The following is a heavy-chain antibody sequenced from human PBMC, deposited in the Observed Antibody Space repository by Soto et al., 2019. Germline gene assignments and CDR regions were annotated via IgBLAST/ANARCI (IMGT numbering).Heavy chain of an antibody. J-gene: IGHJ6*02. D-gene: IGHD3-9*01. CDR1: GFTVSSNY. CDR3: ARVSDNYGMDV. V-gene: IGHV3-53*01. Sequence: GGSLRLSCAASGFTVSSNYMSWVRQAPGKGLEWVSVIYSGGSTYYADSVKGRFTISRDNSKNTLYLQMNSLRAEDTAVYYCARVSDNYGMDVWGQGTTVTVSS. CDR2: IYSGGST.